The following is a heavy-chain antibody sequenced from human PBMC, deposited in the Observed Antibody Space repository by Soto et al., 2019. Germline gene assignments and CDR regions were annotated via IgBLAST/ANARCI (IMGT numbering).Heavy chain of an antibody. Sequence: PSETLSLTCTVSGGSISSGDYYWSWIRQPPGKGLEWIGYIYYSGSTNYNPSLKSRVIISVDTSKNQFSLKLSSVTAADTAVYYCARDLAYAFDYWGQGTLVTVSS. CDR3: ARDLAYAFDY. CDR2: IYYSGST. D-gene: IGHD4-17*01. CDR1: GGSISSGDYY. J-gene: IGHJ4*02. V-gene: IGHV4-30-4*02.